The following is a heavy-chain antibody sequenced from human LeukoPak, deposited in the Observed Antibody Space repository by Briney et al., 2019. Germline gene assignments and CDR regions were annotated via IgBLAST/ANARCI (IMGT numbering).Heavy chain of an antibody. CDR2: PYRGGGT. CDR3: TRDVIYASEIYSYGDC. Sequence: GESLRLSCAASGFTVSSNYMSWVRQAPGKGLEWVSVPYRGGGTAYADSVQGRFSISRDNSKNTVYLQMNSLRPEDTAVYYCTRDVIYASEIYSYGDCWGQGTLVTVSS. CDR1: GFTVSSNY. V-gene: IGHV3-66*01. J-gene: IGHJ4*02. D-gene: IGHD3-10*01.